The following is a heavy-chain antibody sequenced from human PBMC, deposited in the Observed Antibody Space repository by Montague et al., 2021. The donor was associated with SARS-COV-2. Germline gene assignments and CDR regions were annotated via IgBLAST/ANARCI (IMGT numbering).Heavy chain of an antibody. CDR2: IYYTGSR. Sequence: SETLSLTCTVSGDSVSRGSSYWSWIRQPPGKGLEWIGYIYYTGSRKYNSSLKSRLTISVDTSKNQFSLKLSSVTAADTAVYYCARHARGKGYPSWFDSWGQGTLVTVSS. V-gene: IGHV4-61*01. CDR3: ARHARGKGYPSWFDS. D-gene: IGHD5-12*01. CDR1: GDSVSRGSSY. J-gene: IGHJ5*01.